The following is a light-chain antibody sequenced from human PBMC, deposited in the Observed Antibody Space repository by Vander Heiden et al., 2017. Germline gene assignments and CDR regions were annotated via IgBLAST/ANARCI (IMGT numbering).Light chain of an antibody. J-gene: IGLJ3*02. CDR2: DDS. V-gene: IGLV3-21*02. CDR1: NIGSKS. CDR3: QVWDSSSDHWV. Sequence: SSVLTPPPPVSVAPGQTARITCGGNNIGSKSVHWYQQRPGQAPVLVVYDDSDRPSGIPERFSGSNSGNTATLTSGRVEAGDEADYYCQVWDSSSDHWVFGGGTKLSVL.